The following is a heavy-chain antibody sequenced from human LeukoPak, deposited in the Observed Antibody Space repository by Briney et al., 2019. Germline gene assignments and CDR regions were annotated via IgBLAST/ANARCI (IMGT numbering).Heavy chain of an antibody. J-gene: IGHJ4*02. CDR3: ARVGYGDYLYFDY. V-gene: IGHV3-66*01. D-gene: IGHD4-17*01. CDR1: GFTVSSNY. Sequence: PGGFLRLSCAASGFTVSSNYMSWVCQAPGKGLEWVSVIYSGGSTYYADSVKGRFTISRDNSKNTLYLQMNSLRAEDTAVYYCARVGYGDYLYFDYWGQGTLVTVSS. CDR2: IYSGGST.